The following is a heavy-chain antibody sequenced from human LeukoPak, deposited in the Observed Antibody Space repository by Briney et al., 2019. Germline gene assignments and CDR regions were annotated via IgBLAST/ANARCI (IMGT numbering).Heavy chain of an antibody. CDR1: GGSISSSSYY. V-gene: IGHV4-39*02. CDR3: ARDLVLYDILTGYRGGNNWFDP. Sequence: SETLSLTCTVSGGSISSSSYYWGWIRQPPGKGLEWIGSIYYSGSTYYNPSLKSRVTISVDTSKNQFSLKLSSVTAADTAVYYCARDLVLYDILTGYRGGNNWFDPWGQGTLVTVSS. CDR2: IYYSGST. D-gene: IGHD3-9*01. J-gene: IGHJ5*02.